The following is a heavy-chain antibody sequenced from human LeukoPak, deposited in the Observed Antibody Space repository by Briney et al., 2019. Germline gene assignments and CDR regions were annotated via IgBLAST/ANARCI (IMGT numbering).Heavy chain of an antibody. V-gene: IGHV3-7*01. D-gene: IGHD6-19*01. CDR1: GLTFSSYW. Sequence: GGSLRLSRVASGLTFSSYWMSWVRQAPGKGLEWVANIRQDGGEKYYVDSVKGRFTISRDNAKSSLYLQMNSLRADVTAVYYCARRIAGTATGGYFEPWGRGTLVSVSS. CDR3: ARRIAGTATGGYFEP. CDR2: IRQDGGEK. J-gene: IGHJ2*01.